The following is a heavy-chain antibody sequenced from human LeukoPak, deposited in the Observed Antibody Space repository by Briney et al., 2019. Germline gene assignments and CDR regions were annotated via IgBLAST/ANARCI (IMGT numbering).Heavy chain of an antibody. Sequence: GGSLRLSCVASGFTFSSYGMHWVRQAPGKGLEWVAAISYDGTNKYYADSVKGRFTISRDNSKNTLYLQMNSLRAEDTAVYYCAKDPHTGGGWGQGTMVTVSS. CDR2: ISYDGTNK. CDR3: AKDPHTGGG. V-gene: IGHV3-30*18. D-gene: IGHD2-8*02. J-gene: IGHJ3*01. CDR1: GFTFSSYG.